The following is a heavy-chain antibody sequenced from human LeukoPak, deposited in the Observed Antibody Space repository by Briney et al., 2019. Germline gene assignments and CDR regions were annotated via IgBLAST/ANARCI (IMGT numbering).Heavy chain of an antibody. CDR1: GGTFSSYA. D-gene: IGHD3-3*01. CDR2: ISGSGGST. Sequence: SCKASGGTFSSYAISWVRQAPGKGLEWVSAISGSGGSTYYADSVKGRFTISRDNSKNTLYLQMNSLRAEDTAVYYCAKSGDFWSGYYPSWGQGTLVTVSS. V-gene: IGHV3-23*01. CDR3: AKSGDFWSGYYPS. J-gene: IGHJ5*02.